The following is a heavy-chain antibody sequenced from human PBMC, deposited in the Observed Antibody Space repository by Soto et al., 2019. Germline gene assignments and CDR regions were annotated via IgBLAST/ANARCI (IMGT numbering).Heavy chain of an antibody. V-gene: IGHV3-23*01. CDR3: AKDSSSWYGAYYYYYIDV. J-gene: IGHJ6*03. CDR1: GFTFSSYA. Sequence: EVQLLESGGGLVQPGGSLRLSCAASGFTFSSYAMSWVRQAPGKGLEWVSAISGSGGSTYYADSVKGRFTISRDNSKNTLYLQMNSLRAEDTAVYYCAKDSSSWYGAYYYYYIDVWGKGTTVTVSS. CDR2: ISGSGGST. D-gene: IGHD6-13*01.